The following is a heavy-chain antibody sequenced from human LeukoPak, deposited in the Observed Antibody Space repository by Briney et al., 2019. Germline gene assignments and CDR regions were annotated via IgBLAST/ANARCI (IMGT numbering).Heavy chain of an antibody. CDR2: INPNSGGT. CDR1: GYTFTGYY. V-gene: IGHV1-2*02. J-gene: IGHJ6*03. D-gene: IGHD5-12*01. Sequence: ASVKVSCKASGYTFTGYYMHWVRQAPGQGLEWMGWINPNSGGTNYAQKFQGRVTMTRDMSISTAYMDLSRLRSDDTAVYYCVRGVASRAYYYMDVWGKGTTVTISS. CDR3: VRGVASRAYYYMDV.